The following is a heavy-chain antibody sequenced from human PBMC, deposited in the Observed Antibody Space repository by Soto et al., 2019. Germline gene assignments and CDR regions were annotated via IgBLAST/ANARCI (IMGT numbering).Heavy chain of an antibody. Sequence: SGVVSGFTPSDHYIDWVRQAPGKGLEWVGRTKNKAQRYTTEYAASVKGRFTISRDDPENSVYLQMNSLNTEDTAVDYWVRWDSGNPENWGQGTLVTFSS. CDR1: GFTPSDHY. CDR3: VRWDSGNPEN. V-gene: IGHV3-72*01. D-gene: IGHD1-26*01. J-gene: IGHJ4*02. CDR2: TKNKAQRYTT.